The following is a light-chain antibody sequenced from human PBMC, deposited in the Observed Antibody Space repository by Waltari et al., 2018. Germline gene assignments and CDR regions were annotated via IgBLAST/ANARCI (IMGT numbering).Light chain of an antibody. CDR1: NIGRKS. V-gene: IGLV3-21*02. J-gene: IGLJ3*02. Sequence: SYVLTQPPSVSVAPGQTAIISCGGYNIGRKSVHWYQQKPGQAPILVVYNDDARPSGGPERFSGSTSGTTASLTITGTQAEDEADYYCISRDSSGIHWVFGGGTKVTVL. CDR2: NDD. CDR3: ISRDSSGIHWV.